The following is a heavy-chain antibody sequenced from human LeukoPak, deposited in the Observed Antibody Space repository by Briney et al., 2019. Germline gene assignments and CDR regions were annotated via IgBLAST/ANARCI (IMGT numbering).Heavy chain of an antibody. Sequence: PGGSLRLSCAASGFTFSSYWMSWVRQAPGKGLEWVANIKQDGSEKYYVDSVKGRFTISRDNAKNSLYLQMNSLRAEDTAVYYCAREWRYSYGPGAFDYWGQGTLVTVSS. V-gene: IGHV3-7*01. J-gene: IGHJ4*02. CDR3: AREWRYSYGPGAFDY. D-gene: IGHD5-18*01. CDR2: IKQDGSEK. CDR1: GFTFSSYW.